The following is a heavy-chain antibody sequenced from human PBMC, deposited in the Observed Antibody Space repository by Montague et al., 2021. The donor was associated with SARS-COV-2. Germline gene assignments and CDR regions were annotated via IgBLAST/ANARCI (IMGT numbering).Heavy chain of an antibody. J-gene: IGHJ5*02. CDR2: IYYSGST. D-gene: IGHD3-3*01. V-gene: IGHV4-59*02. CDR1: GGSVSSYY. CDR3: ARAGGFYDYWSGYSSSAGFFDP. Sequence: SETLSLTCTVSGGSVSSYYWSWIRQSPGKGLQWLGYIYYSGSTDYNPSLKSRVTMSLYTSKNQLSLRLNSVTTADTAVYFCARAGGFYDYWSGYSSSAGFFDPWGQGILVTVSS.